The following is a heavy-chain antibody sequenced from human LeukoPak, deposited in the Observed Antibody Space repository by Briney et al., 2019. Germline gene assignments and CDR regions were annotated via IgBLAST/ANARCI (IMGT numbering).Heavy chain of an antibody. V-gene: IGHV4-59*08. D-gene: IGHD6-19*01. CDR1: GGSISSYY. Sequence: KPSETLSLTRTVSGGSISSYYWNWIRQPPGKGLDWIGCIYYSGSTNYNPSLKSRVTISVDTSKNQFSLKLSSVTAADTAVYLCARQLRGEAVAGHLQPFDYWGQGTLVTVSS. CDR3: ARQLRGEAVAGHLQPFDY. CDR2: IYYSGST. J-gene: IGHJ4*02.